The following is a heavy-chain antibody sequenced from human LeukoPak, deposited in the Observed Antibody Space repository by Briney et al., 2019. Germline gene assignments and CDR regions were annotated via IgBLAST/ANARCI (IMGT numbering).Heavy chain of an antibody. D-gene: IGHD3-9*01. J-gene: IGHJ4*02. CDR1: GFTFSSYD. V-gene: IGHV3-13*01. CDR2: IGTAGDT. CDR3: ARGYDILTGDNYFDY. Sequence: GGSLRLSCAASGFTFSSYDMHWVRQATGKGLEWVSAIGTAGDTYYPGSVKGRFTISRESARNSLYLQMNSLRAGDTAVYYCARGYDILTGDNYFDYWGQGTLVTVSS.